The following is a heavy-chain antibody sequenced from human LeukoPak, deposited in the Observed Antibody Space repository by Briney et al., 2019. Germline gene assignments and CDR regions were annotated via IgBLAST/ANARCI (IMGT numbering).Heavy chain of an antibody. Sequence: SETLSLTCTVSGGSISSSSYSWTWIRQPPGTGLEWIALINYSGRTFYNPSLRSRVTISVDMSKNQFSLNLNSVTAADTAVYYCARRRKDLNWFDPWGQGTLVTVSS. CDR2: INYSGRT. CDR3: ARRRKDLNWFDP. CDR1: GGSISSSSYS. V-gene: IGHV4-39*01. J-gene: IGHJ5*02.